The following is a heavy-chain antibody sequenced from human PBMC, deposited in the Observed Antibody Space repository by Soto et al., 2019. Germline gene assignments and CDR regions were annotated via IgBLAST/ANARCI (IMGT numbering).Heavy chain of an antibody. CDR1: GYTFTSYD. D-gene: IGHD6-19*01. CDR3: ARESQWLIDY. V-gene: IGHV1-8*01. CDR2: MNPNSGNT. Sequence: QVQLVPSGAEVKKPGASVKVSCKASGYTFTSYDINWVRPATGQGLEWMGWMNPNSGNTGYAQKFQGRVTMTRKTSISTAYMELSSLGSEDTAVYYCARESQWLIDYWGQGTLVTVSS. J-gene: IGHJ4*02.